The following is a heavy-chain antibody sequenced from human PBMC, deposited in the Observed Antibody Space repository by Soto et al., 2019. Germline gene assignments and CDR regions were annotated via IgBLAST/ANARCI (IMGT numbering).Heavy chain of an antibody. D-gene: IGHD3-9*01. CDR1: GFTFSSYA. CDR2: ISGSGGST. V-gene: IGHV3-23*01. CDR3: AKDRQLRYFDWLSQADYYYGMDV. J-gene: IGHJ6*02. Sequence: EVQRLESGGGLVQPGGSLRLSCAASGFTFSSYAMSWVRQAPGKGLEWVSAISGSGGSTYYADSVKGRFTISRDNSKNTMYLQMNSLRAEDTAVYYCAKDRQLRYFDWLSQADYYYGMDVWGQGTTVTVS.